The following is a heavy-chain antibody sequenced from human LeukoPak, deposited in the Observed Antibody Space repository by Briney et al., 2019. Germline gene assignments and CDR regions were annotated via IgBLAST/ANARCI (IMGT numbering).Heavy chain of an antibody. Sequence: GRSLRLSCTASGFTFSKYGMHWVRQAPGKGLEWVAVIWHGGGNKFYADSVKGRFTISRDNSKNTLYLQMNSLRAEDTAVYYCASPPITMVRGPPDYWGQGTLVTVSS. CDR3: ASPPITMVRGPPDY. CDR2: IWHGGGNK. J-gene: IGHJ4*02. CDR1: GFTFSKYG. D-gene: IGHD3-10*01. V-gene: IGHV3-33*08.